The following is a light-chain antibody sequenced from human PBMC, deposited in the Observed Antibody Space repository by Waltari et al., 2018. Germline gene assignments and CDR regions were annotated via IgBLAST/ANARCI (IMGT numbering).Light chain of an antibody. CDR3: CSYAGSYTWV. CDR1: SSHVVGYNH. CDR2: DVS. V-gene: IGLV2-11*01. Sequence: QSALTQPRSVSGSPGQSFTISCTGPSSHVVGYNHFSWYQQHPGKAPKPMIYDVSKRPSGVPDRFSGSKSGNKASLTISGLQAEDEADYYCCSYAGSYTWVFGGGTKLTVL. J-gene: IGLJ3*02.